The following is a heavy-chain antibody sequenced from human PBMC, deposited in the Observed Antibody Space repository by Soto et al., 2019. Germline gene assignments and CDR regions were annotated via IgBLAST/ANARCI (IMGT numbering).Heavy chain of an antibody. Sequence: LRLSCVASGFTFSNYWMSWVRQAPGKGLEWVANMKKDGSQKYYVDSVKGRFTISRDNARNSLYLQMNSLRVEDTAVYYCARDWFDAWGQGTLVTVSS. V-gene: IGHV3-7*01. CDR2: MKKDGSQK. CDR1: GFTFSNYW. J-gene: IGHJ5*02. CDR3: ARDWFDA.